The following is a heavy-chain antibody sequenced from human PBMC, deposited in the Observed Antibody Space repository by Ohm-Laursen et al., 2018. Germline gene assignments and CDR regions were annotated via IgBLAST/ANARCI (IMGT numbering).Heavy chain of an antibody. CDR1: GFTFGGYA. Sequence: SLRLSCSASGFTFGGYALSWVRQAPGKGLEWVSAISGSGGSTYYADSVKGRFTISRDNAKNSLYLQMNSLRAEDTAVYYCARGHDSSGYISSDWGQGTLVTVSS. V-gene: IGHV3-23*01. D-gene: IGHD3-22*01. J-gene: IGHJ4*02. CDR3: ARGHDSSGYISSD. CDR2: ISGSGGST.